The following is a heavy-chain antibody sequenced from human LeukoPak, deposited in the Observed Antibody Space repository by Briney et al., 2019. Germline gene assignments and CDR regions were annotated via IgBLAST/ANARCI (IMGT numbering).Heavy chain of an antibody. J-gene: IGHJ4*02. V-gene: IGHV1-3*03. CDR1: GYTFTSYA. CDR2: INAGNGNT. CDR3: ARDASSSWYYDY. Sequence: ASVKVSCKASGYTFTSYAMHWVRQAPGQRLEWMGWINAGNGNTKYSQEFQGRVTITRDTSAGTACMELSSLRSEDMAVYYCARDASSSWYYDYWGQGTLVTVSS. D-gene: IGHD6-13*01.